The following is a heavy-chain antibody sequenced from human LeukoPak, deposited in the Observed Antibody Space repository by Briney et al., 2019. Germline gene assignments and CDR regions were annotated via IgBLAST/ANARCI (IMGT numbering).Heavy chain of an antibody. J-gene: IGHJ6*02. Sequence: ASVKVSCKASGYTFTSYAMHWVRQAPGQRLEWMGWINAGNGNTKYSQKFQGRVTITRDTSASTAYMELSSLRPEDTAVYYCARDIGYKSSWRYYYYGMDVWGQGTTVTVSS. V-gene: IGHV1-3*01. CDR2: INAGNGNT. CDR1: GYTFTSYA. CDR3: ARDIGYKSSWRYYYYGMDV. D-gene: IGHD6-13*01.